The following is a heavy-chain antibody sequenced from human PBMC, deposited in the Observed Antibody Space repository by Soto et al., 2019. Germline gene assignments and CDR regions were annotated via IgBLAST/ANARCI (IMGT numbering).Heavy chain of an antibody. V-gene: IGHV3-53*01. J-gene: IGHJ4*02. CDR3: ARAGSPFDSDSSGYWGFDH. Sequence: PGGSLRLSCVASGFAVSNNYMNWVRQAPGKGLEWVSVVYSGGTTYYADSVRGRFTVSRDDSKNTLFLQMSSLRAEDTAVYYCARAGSPFDSDSSGYWGFDHWGQGTRVTVSS. CDR1: GFAVSNNY. CDR2: VYSGGTT. D-gene: IGHD3-22*01.